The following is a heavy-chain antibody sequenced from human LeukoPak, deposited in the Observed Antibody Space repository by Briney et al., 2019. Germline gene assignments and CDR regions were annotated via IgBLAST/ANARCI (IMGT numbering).Heavy chain of an antibody. J-gene: IGHJ4*02. D-gene: IGHD3-22*01. V-gene: IGHV4-30-4*01. CDR2: IYYSGST. CDR1: GGSISSSSYY. CDR3: ARVYYYDNSGYGKDYFDY. Sequence: KPSETLSLTCTVSGGSISSSSYYWSWIRQPPGKGLEWIGYIYYSGSTYYNPSLKSRVTISVDTSKNQFSLKLSSVTAADTAVYYCARVYYYDNSGYGKDYFDYWGQGTLVTVSS.